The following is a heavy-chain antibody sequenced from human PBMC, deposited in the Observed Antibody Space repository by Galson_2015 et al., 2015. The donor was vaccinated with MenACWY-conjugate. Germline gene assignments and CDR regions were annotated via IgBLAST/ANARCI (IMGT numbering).Heavy chain of an antibody. CDR3: ARLGGNYRTTSHFDY. J-gene: IGHJ4*02. Sequence: YTDPVRGRFTISRDNSKNTLDLQMDSLRVEDTAVYYCARLGGNYRTTSHFDYWGQGALVTVSS. V-gene: IGHV3-23*01. D-gene: IGHD1-26*01.